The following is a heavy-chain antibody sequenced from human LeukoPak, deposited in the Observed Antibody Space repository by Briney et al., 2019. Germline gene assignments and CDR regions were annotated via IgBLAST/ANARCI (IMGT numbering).Heavy chain of an antibody. CDR3: ARVPSWKGYMDV. J-gene: IGHJ6*03. V-gene: IGHV3-23*01. Sequence: PGGSLRLSCAASGFTFSSYGMSWVRQAPGKGLEWVAAISESGASTYYAASVKGRFTISRDNSENTLYLQMHGLRAGDTAVYYCARVPSWKGYMDVWGKGTTVTVSS. D-gene: IGHD1-1*01. CDR2: ISESGAST. CDR1: GFTFSSYG.